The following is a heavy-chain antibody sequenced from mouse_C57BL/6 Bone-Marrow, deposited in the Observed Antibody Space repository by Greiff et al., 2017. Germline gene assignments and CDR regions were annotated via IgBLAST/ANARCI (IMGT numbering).Heavy chain of an antibody. Sequence: VQLQESGPGLVAPSQSLSITCTVSGFSFTSYAISWVRQPPGKGLEWLGVIWTGGGTNYTSALKSRLSISKDNSKSQVFLKMNSLQTDDTARYYCARNHNDGSGDGEMDYWGQGTSVTVSA. D-gene: IGHD1-1*01. CDR3: ARNHNDGSGDGEMDY. CDR1: GFSFTSYA. CDR2: IWTGGGT. J-gene: IGHJ4*01. V-gene: IGHV2-9-1*01.